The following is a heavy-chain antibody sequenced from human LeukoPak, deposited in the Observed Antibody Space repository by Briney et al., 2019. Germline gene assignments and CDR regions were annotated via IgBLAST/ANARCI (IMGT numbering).Heavy chain of an antibody. CDR2: ISGDGSVT. CDR3: ARYSSSSGGPSYYLDY. D-gene: IGHD6-6*01. V-gene: IGHV3-74*01. J-gene: IGHJ4*01. CDR1: GFTLRNYW. Sequence: GGSLRLSWTASGFTLRNYWMHWVRQVPGKRLVWVSRISGDGSVTNYADSVQGRFTISRDNAKSVVYLQINSLRSEDTAVYYCARYSSSSGGPSYYLDYWGHGSLVTVSS.